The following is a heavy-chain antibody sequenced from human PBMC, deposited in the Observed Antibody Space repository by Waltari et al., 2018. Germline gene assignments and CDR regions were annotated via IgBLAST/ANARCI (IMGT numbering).Heavy chain of an antibody. CDR2: IYYSGST. Sequence: QVQLQESGPGLVKPSETLSLTCTVSGGSISSHYWTWIRQPPGKGLEWIGYIYYSGSTNYNPSLKSRVTISVDTSKNQFSLKLSSVTAADTAVYYCARVGSKGQWLENYDAFDIWGQGTMVTVSS. V-gene: IGHV4-59*11. D-gene: IGHD6-19*01. CDR3: ARVGSKGQWLENYDAFDI. J-gene: IGHJ3*02. CDR1: GGSISSHY.